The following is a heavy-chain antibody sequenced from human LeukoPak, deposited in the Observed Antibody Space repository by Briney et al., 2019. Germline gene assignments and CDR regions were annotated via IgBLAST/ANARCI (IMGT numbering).Heavy chain of an antibody. CDR2: INHSGST. V-gene: IGHV4-34*01. CDR3: ARNRIAAADENYYYYYYMDV. CDR1: GGSFSGYY. J-gene: IGHJ6*03. Sequence: PSETLSLTCAVYGGSFSGYYWSWIRQPPGKGLEWIGEINHSGSTNYNPSLKSRVTMSVDTSKNQFSLKLRSVTAADTAVYYCARNRIAAADENYYYYYYMDVWGKGTTVTVSS. D-gene: IGHD6-13*01.